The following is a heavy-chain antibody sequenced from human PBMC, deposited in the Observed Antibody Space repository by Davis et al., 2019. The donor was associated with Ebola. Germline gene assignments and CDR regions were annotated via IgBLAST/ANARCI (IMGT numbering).Heavy chain of an antibody. V-gene: IGHV4-39*07. CDR2: IYHSGST. D-gene: IGHD3-22*01. CDR3: ARDYYDSSVFLWYFDL. J-gene: IGHJ2*01. CDR1: GVSISSRDYY. Sequence: SETLSPTCTVSGVSISSRDYYWGWIRQSPGKGLEWIGEIYHSGSTNYNPSLKSRVAISVDKSKNQFSLKLSSVTAADAAVYYCARDYYDSSVFLWYFDLWGRGTLVAVSS.